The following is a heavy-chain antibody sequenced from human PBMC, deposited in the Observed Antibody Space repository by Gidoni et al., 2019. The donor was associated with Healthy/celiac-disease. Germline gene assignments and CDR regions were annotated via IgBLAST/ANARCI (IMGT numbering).Heavy chain of an antibody. V-gene: IGHV1-69*01. D-gene: IGHD5-12*01. CDR2: IIPIFGTA. CDR3: ARCGYSGYDGCWFDP. J-gene: IGHJ5*02. Sequence: QVQLVQSGAEVNKPGSSVKVSCTASGGTFSSYAISWVRQAPGQGLEWMGGIIPIFGTANYAQKFQGRVTITADESTSTAYMELSSLRSEDTAVYYCARCGYSGYDGCWFDPWGQGTLVTVSS. CDR1: GGTFSSYA.